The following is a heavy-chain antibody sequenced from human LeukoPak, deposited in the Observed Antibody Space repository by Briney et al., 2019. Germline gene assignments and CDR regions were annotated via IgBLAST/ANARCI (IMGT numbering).Heavy chain of an antibody. CDR2: ITGSTYST. CDR3: AKGGGVWFGVNNFDY. CDR1: GFTFSAYG. Sequence: PGGSLRLSCAASGFTFSAYGMSWVRQAPGMGLEWVSAITGSTYSTYYADSVRGRFTISRDNSKNTPYLQMNSLRDDDTAVYYCAKGGGVWFGVNNFDYWGQGTLVTVSS. J-gene: IGHJ4*02. V-gene: IGHV3-23*01. D-gene: IGHD3-10*01.